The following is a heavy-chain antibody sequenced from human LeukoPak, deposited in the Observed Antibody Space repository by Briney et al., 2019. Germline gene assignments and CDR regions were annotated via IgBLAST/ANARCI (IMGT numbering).Heavy chain of an antibody. V-gene: IGHV3-7*01. Sequence: GGSLRLSCAASGFTFNLYWMSWGRQVPGKGLEWVAHIKQDGTETYSLASVKGRFTISRDNAKDLLYLQMNSLRAEDTAMYYCAREVLGTTSGFDYWGQGNLVTVSS. CDR2: IKQDGTET. CDR1: GFTFNLYW. CDR3: AREVLGTTSGFDY. J-gene: IGHJ4*02. D-gene: IGHD1-1*01.